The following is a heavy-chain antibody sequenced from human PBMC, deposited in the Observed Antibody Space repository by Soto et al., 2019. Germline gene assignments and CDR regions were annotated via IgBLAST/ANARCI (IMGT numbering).Heavy chain of an antibody. J-gene: IGHJ6*01. CDR2: INPSGGST. D-gene: IGHD2-15*01. Sequence: SVKVSCEAAGYTFTSYYMSWVRQATGQGFEWMGIINPSGGSTSSAQKFQGRVTMTRDTSTSTVYMELSSLRSEDTAVYYCAKVHCSGGSRTTRVFGIDVWGQGTTVTVSS. CDR3: AKVHCSGGSRTTRVFGIDV. CDR1: GYTFTSYY. V-gene: IGHV1-46*01.